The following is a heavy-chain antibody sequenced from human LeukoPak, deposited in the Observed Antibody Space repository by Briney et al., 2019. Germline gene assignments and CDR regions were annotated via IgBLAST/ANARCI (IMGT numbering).Heavy chain of an antibody. V-gene: IGHV3-53*01. CDR1: GLTVSSNY. CDR3: ASQLCLSGMDV. Sequence: GGSLRLSCAASGLTVSSNYMSWLRQAQGKGLECVTDIYSGGSTYYPDSVKGVFTISRDNSNNTLYLQMDSQRAKDTAMYYCASQLCLSGMDVWGEGATVTVSS. J-gene: IGHJ6*04. CDR2: IYSGGST. D-gene: IGHD2-2*01.